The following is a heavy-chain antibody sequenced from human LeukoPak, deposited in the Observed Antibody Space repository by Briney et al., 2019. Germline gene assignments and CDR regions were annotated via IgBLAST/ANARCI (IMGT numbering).Heavy chain of an antibody. CDR2: LIGTAGNT. CDR3: AKATSVTTLFDY. J-gene: IGHJ4*02. Sequence: HTGGTLRLSCAASGFTLNNHGMTWVRQAPGKGLEWVATLIGTAGNTYYADSVKGRFTISRDNSKNTLYLQMNSLRVEDAAVYYCAKATSVTTLFDYWGQGTLVTVSS. CDR1: GFTLNNHG. D-gene: IGHD4-17*01. V-gene: IGHV3-23*01.